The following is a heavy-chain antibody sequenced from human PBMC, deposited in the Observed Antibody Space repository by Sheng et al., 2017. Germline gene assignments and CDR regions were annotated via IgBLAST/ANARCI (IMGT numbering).Heavy chain of an antibody. D-gene: IGHD6-19*01. J-gene: IGHJ2*01. CDR1: MGHSVVTT. V-gene: IGHV4-34*01. Sequence: QVQLQQWGAGLLKAFGDPCPSRALSMMGHSVVTTGVGCASPQKRGWSGLGKSVIEETPTTTRLLKSRVTISVDTSKNHFSLKLSSMIAADTAVYYCARGGKQWLGWYFDLWGRGTLVTVSS. CDR2: SVIEETP. CDR3: ARGGKQWLGWYFDL.